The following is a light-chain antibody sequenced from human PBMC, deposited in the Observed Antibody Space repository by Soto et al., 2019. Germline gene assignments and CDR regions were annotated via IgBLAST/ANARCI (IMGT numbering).Light chain of an antibody. CDR3: QQYASLPWT. CDR1: QSVSSSY. J-gene: IGKJ1*01. CDR2: AAS. V-gene: IGKV3-20*01. Sequence: VFRRCLSTQSLSPREHDTLSFSASQSVSSSYLVWHQQKTGQAPRLLIYAASRRATGIPDRFSGSGSGTDFTLTISRLEPEDFIVYSCQQYASLPWTFGQGTKLDI.